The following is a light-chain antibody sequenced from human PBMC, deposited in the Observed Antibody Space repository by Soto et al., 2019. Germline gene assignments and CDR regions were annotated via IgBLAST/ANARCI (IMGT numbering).Light chain of an antibody. V-gene: IGLV2-23*01. J-gene: IGLJ1*01. CDR3: CSYAGITTYYV. CDR2: GGT. CDR1: SSDVGCYNL. Sequence: QSALTQPASVSGSPGQSITISCTGTSSDVGCYNLVSWYQQHPGEAPKLMIYGGTKRPSGVSNRFSGSKSGNTASLTISGLQAEDEADYYCCSYAGITTYYVFGTGTKLTVL.